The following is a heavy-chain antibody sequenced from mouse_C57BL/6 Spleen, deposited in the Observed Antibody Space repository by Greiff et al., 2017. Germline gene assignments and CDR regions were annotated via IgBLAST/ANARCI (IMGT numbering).Heavy chain of an antibody. D-gene: IGHD2-5*01. CDR2: IDPNSGGT. CDR1: GYTFTSYW. CDR3: AREGAYYSNDY. Sequence: QVQLQQPGAELVKPGASVKLSCKASGYTFTSYWMHWVQQRPGRGLEWIGRIDPNSGGTKYNEKFKSKAKLTVDKPSSTAYMQHRSLTSEDSAVYYCAREGAYYSNDYRGKSTTLTVSS. V-gene: IGHV1-72*01. J-gene: IGHJ2*01.